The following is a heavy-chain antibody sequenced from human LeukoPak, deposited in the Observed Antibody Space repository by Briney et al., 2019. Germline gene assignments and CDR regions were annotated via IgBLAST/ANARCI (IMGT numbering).Heavy chain of an antibody. CDR1: GFTFSNYA. V-gene: IGHV3-23*01. J-gene: IGHJ4*02. CDR3: AKVYDSSGYYLTQSLYYFDY. CDR2: ISGSGGST. D-gene: IGHD3-22*01. Sequence: GGSPRLSCAASGFTFSNYAMSWVRQAPGKGLEWVSAISGSGGSTYYADSVKGRFTISRDNSKNTLYLQMNSLRAEDTAVYYCAKVYDSSGYYLTQSLYYFDYWGQGTLVTVSS.